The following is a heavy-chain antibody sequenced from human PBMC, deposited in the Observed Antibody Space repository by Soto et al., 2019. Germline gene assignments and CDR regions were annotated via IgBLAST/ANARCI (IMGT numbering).Heavy chain of an antibody. J-gene: IGHJ3*02. CDR2: IKKDESET. V-gene: IGHV3-7*03. D-gene: IGHD2-21*02. CDR3: ARSHTGDSACRAFDI. Sequence: LVQSGGGLVPPGESLTISCAPSQFSFSNYWMNWVRQAPGKALEWVANIKKDESETDYVDSVRGRFTIFRDNAKNLLYLQMRRLRVEDTAVYYCARSHTGDSACRAFDIWGQGTVVTV. CDR1: QFSFSNYW.